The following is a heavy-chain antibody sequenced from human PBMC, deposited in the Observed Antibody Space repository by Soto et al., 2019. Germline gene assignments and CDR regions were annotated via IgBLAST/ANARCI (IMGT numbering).Heavy chain of an antibody. V-gene: IGHV5-51*01. CDR3: ARQPWSWGYYYYGMDV. J-gene: IGHJ6*02. CDR2: IYPGDSDT. Sequence: GESLKISCKGSGYSFTSYWSGWVRQMPGKGLEWMGIIYPGDSDTRYSPSFQGQVTISADKSISTAYLQWSSLKASDTAMYYCARQPWSWGYYYYGMDVWGQGTTVTVSS. D-gene: IGHD1-26*01. CDR1: GYSFTSYW.